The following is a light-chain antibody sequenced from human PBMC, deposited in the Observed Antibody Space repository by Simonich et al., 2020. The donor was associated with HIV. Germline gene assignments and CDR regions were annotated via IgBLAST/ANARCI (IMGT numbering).Light chain of an antibody. J-gene: IGLJ3*02. Sequence: QSALTQPASVSGSPGQSITISCTGTNRDVGGYNYVSWYQQHPGKAPKLMIYDVSKRPSGVSNRFSGSKSGNTASLTISGLQAEDEADYYCSSYTSGSTWVFGGGTKLTVL. CDR3: SSYTSGSTWV. V-gene: IGLV2-14*01. CDR1: NRDVGGYNY. CDR2: DVS.